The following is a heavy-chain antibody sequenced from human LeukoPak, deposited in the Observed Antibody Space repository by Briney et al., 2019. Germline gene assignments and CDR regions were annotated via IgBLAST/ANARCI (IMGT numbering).Heavy chain of an antibody. V-gene: IGHV1-69*05. Sequence: ASVKVSCKASGGTFSSYAISWLRQAPGQGLEWMGGIIPIFGTANYAQKFQGRVTITTDESTSTAYMELSSLRSEDTAVYYCAGTVVIAAAAHNWFDPWGQGTLVTVSS. CDR3: AGTVVIAAAAHNWFDP. D-gene: IGHD6-13*01. CDR1: GGTFSSYA. J-gene: IGHJ5*02. CDR2: IIPIFGTA.